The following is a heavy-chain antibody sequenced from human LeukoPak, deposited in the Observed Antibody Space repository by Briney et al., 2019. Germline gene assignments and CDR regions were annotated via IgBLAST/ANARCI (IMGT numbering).Heavy chain of an antibody. CDR2: ISGSGGRT. J-gene: IGHJ4*02. V-gene: IGHV3-23*01. Sequence: GWSLRLSCAASGFTFRSYGMSWVRQAPGKGREGVSAISGSGGRTYNADSVKGRSTISRDNSKNTLYLQMNSLRAEDTALYYCAKDDEASPLRYFDWLLHPDYWGQGTLVTASS. D-gene: IGHD3-9*01. CDR3: AKDDEASPLRYFDWLLHPDY. CDR1: GFTFRSYG.